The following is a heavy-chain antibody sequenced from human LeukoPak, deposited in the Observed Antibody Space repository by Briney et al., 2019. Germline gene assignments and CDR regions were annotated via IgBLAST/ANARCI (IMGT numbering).Heavy chain of an antibody. J-gene: IGHJ4*02. CDR1: GGSIGNYC. CDR2: IYYSGST. Sequence: SETLSLTCTVSGGSIGNYCWSWIRQPPGKGLEWIGSIYYSGSTYYNPSLKSRVTISVHTSKNQVSLRLSSVTAADTAVYYCASGHYDSSGYYYPFDYWGQGTLVTVSS. V-gene: IGHV4-59*05. D-gene: IGHD3-22*01. CDR3: ASGHYDSSGYYYPFDY.